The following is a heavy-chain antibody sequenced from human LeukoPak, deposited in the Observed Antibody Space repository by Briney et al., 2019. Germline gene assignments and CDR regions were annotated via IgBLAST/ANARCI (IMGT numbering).Heavy chain of an antibody. D-gene: IGHD4-11*01. V-gene: IGHV4-39*01. Sequence: SETLSLTCTVSGGSISSSSYYWGWIRQPPGKGLEWIGSIYYSGSTYYNPSLKSRVTISVDTSKNQFSLKLSSVTAADTAVYYCARRPGYSNYIRYYYMDVWGKGTTVTVSS. CDR2: IYYSGST. CDR1: GGSISSSSYY. CDR3: ARRPGYSNYIRYYYMDV. J-gene: IGHJ6*03.